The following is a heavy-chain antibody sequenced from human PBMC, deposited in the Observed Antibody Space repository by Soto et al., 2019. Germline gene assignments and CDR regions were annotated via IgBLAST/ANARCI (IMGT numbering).Heavy chain of an antibody. CDR3: ASRLIVVGPGAGNGYFDY. CDR2: INHSGSA. J-gene: IGHJ4*02. D-gene: IGHD2-2*01. V-gene: IGHV4-34*01. CDR1: GGSFNAYY. Sequence: QVQLQQWGAGLLKPSETLSLTCAVYGGSFNAYYWSWIRQPPGKGLEWIGEINHSGSASYNPSLKSRVTISVDTSKNQFSLKMSSVTAADTPVYYCASRLIVVGPGAGNGYFDYWGQGTLVTVSS.